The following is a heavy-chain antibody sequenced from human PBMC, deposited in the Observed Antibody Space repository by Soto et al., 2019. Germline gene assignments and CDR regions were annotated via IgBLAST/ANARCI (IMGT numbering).Heavy chain of an antibody. CDR2: INTDGSTT. CDR3: ARVIYLKYAFDV. CDR1: EFTFNNYW. V-gene: IGHV3-74*01. J-gene: IGHJ6*02. Sequence: EVQLVESGGGLVQPGGSLRLSCAASEFTFNNYWMHWVRQVPGKGLEWVSRINTDGSTTNYADSVMGRFTISRDNADNTVYLQMNSLTAEDTALYYCARVIYLKYAFDVWGQGATVTVSS. D-gene: IGHD2-2*01.